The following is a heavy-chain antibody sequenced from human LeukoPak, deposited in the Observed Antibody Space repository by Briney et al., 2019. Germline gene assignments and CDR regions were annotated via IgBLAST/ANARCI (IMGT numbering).Heavy chain of an antibody. Sequence: SETLSLTCAVYGGSFSGYYWSWIRQPPGKGREWIGEINHSGSTNYNPSLKSRVTISVDTSKNQFSLKLSSVTAADTAVYYCARRGPYYYGSGSYVNYYYYYYMDVWGKGTTVTISS. CDR2: INHSGST. V-gene: IGHV4-34*01. CDR3: ARRGPYYYGSGSYVNYYYYYYMDV. J-gene: IGHJ6*03. CDR1: GGSFSGYY. D-gene: IGHD3-10*01.